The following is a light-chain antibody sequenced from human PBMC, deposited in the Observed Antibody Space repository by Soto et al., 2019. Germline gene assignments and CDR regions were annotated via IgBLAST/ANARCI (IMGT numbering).Light chain of an antibody. CDR2: DVS. CDR3: LSYTTSSTYV. J-gene: IGLJ1*01. Sequence: QSWLTQPAPVSWSPGQSIPISCPGNNSFVGAYTYASWYQQLTGKAPKLMIYDVSNRPSVVSNRVSGSKSGNTASLTISGLQAEDETDYYCLSYTTSSTYVFGTGTKVTDL. CDR1: NSFVGAYTY. V-gene: IGLV2-14*03.